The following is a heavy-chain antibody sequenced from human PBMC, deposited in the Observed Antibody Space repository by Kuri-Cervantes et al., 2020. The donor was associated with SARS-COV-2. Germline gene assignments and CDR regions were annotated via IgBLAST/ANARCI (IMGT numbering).Heavy chain of an antibody. J-gene: IGHJ6*03. CDR2: IRYDGSNK. V-gene: IGHV3-30*02. Sequence: GGSLRLSCAASGFTFSSYGMHWVRQAPGKGLEWVAFIRYDGSNKYYADSVKGRFTISRDNSKNTLYLQMNSLRAEDTAVYYCAKDAGYCSSTSCYNPDYYYYYMDVWGKGTTVTVSS. CDR1: GFTFSSYG. CDR3: AKDAGYCSSTSCYNPDYYYYYMDV. D-gene: IGHD2-2*01.